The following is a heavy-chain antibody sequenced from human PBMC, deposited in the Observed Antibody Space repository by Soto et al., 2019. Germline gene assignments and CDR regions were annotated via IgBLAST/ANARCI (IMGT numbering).Heavy chain of an antibody. CDR1: GFNFSSDV. V-gene: IGHV3-23*01. CDR3: AKSQSGSFFAAFDL. Sequence: GGSLRLSCAASGFNFSSDVMNWVRQTPGKGLEWVASIFGSGITTYYADSVKGRFTISRDNSKNTLHLQLNSLRAEDTALYYCAKSQSGSFFAAFDLWGQGSLVTVSS. D-gene: IGHD1-26*01. J-gene: IGHJ3*01. CDR2: IFGSGITT.